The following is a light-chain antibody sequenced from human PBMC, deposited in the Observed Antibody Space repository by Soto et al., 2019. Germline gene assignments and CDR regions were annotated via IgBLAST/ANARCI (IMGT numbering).Light chain of an antibody. J-gene: IGKJ1*01. Sequence: RVLTQSPGALSLSPGERATLSCRASQSVSSSYLAWYQQKPGQAPRLLIYGTSSRATGIPDRFSGSGSGTDFTLTILRLEPEDFAVYYCQQYGSSRAFGQGTKVDIK. CDR1: QSVSSSY. V-gene: IGKV3-20*01. CDR3: QQYGSSRA. CDR2: GTS.